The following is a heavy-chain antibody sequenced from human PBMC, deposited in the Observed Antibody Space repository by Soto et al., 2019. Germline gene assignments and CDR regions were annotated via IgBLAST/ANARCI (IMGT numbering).Heavy chain of an antibody. CDR1: GYTLTNFA. D-gene: IGHD6-19*01. CDR2: INTVNGNT. Sequence: ASVKVSCKASGYTLTNFAGHWVRQAPGQGLEWMGWINTVNGNTKYSQKFQDRVTFTRDTSASTAYMELSSLMSEDTAVYYCARSLWLLRGANYWGQGTLVTVSS. J-gene: IGHJ4*02. CDR3: ARSLWLLRGANY. V-gene: IGHV1-3*04.